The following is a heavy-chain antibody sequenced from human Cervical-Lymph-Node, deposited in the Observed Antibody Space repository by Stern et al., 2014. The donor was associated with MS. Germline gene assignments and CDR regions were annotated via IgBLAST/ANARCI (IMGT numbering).Heavy chain of an antibody. Sequence: QLQLQESGPGLVKPSQTLSLTCTVSGGSISSGDYYWSWIRQPPVKGLEWIGYIYSIGTTYYSPSLKVRVTISVDPSKNQFSLKLSSVTAADTAVYYCASANCSSTSCPNWFDPWGQGTLVTVSP. CDR2: IYSIGTT. CDR3: ASANCSSTSCPNWFDP. V-gene: IGHV4-30-4*01. CDR1: GGSISSGDYY. D-gene: IGHD2-2*01. J-gene: IGHJ5*02.